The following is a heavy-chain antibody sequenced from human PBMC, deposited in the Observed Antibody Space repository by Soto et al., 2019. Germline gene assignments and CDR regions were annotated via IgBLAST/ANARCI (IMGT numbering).Heavy chain of an antibody. CDR2: IFHDGTA. CDR3: ARLVYDTRLNYMYFDF. V-gene: IGHV4-4*01. CDR1: GASISSGNW. D-gene: IGHD2-8*01. J-gene: IGHJ4*02. Sequence: XAILSLTSAVSGASISSGNWWTWVRQTPQRGLEYIGEIFHDGTANYYPSFERRVAISVDTSKNQFSLKLTSVTAADTAIYFCARLVYDTRLNYMYFDFWGQGALVTVSS.